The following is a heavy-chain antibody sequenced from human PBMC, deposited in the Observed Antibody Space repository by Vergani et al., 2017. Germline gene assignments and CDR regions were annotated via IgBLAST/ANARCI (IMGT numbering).Heavy chain of an antibody. D-gene: IGHD3-10*01. CDR2: IHPSGDT. V-gene: IGHV4-38-2*01. Sequence: QVQLQESGPGLVKPSETLTLTCDVSDSSIMTNPYWGWFRQSPGKGLECIGCIHPSGDTHYNSSLKSRVSISIVSSSKFSLSLTSVIAADTAIYYCARHHGSVGFFPSSDFSGMDLWGHGTTVTVSS. J-gene: IGHJ6*02. CDR1: DSSIMTNPY. CDR3: ARHHGSVGFFPSSDFSGMDL.